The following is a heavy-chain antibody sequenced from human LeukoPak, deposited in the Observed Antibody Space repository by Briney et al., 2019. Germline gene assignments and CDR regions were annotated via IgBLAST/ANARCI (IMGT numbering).Heavy chain of an antibody. V-gene: IGHV3-30*04. CDR1: GFTFSNYA. Sequence: GGSLRLSCAASGFTFSNYATHWVRQAPGKVLEWVAVISFDRSDKYYADSVKGRFTISRDNSKNTLYLQMNSLRAEDTAVYYCAKDYDSSGYYFGHFDYWGQGTLVTVSS. CDR3: AKDYDSSGYYFGHFDY. J-gene: IGHJ4*02. D-gene: IGHD3-22*01. CDR2: ISFDRSDK.